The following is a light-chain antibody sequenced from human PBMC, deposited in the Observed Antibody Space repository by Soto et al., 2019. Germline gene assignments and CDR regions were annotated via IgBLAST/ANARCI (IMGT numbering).Light chain of an antibody. J-gene: IGLJ1*01. CDR1: SSDVGGYNY. Sequence: QSVLTQPASVSGSPGQSITISCTGTSSDVGGYNYVSWYQQHPGKAPKLMIYDVSNRPSGVSNRFSGSKSGNTASLTISGLQAEAEADYYCCSYTSSSTRVFGTGTKLTVL. CDR3: CSYTSSSTRV. CDR2: DVS. V-gene: IGLV2-14*01.